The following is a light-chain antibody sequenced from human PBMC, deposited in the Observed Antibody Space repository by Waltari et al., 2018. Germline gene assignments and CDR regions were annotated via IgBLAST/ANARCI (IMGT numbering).Light chain of an antibody. CDR3: QQYNRWPPIT. CDR1: QSVTTN. J-gene: IGKJ5*01. V-gene: IGKV3-15*01. CDR2: EAS. Sequence: EIVMTQSPATLSVSPGETATLSCRASQSVTTNLAWYQQKPGQAPRLLIYEASTRATGIPARFRGSGSGTEFTLTISSLQSEDFAVSYCQQYNRWPPITFGQGTRLEIK.